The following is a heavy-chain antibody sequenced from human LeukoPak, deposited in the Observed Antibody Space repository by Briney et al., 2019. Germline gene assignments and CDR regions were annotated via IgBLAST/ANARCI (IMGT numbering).Heavy chain of an antibody. CDR3: ASPDLVGGDAFDI. D-gene: IGHD2-8*02. CDR2: IYTSGST. J-gene: IGHJ3*02. CDR1: GGSISSGSYY. V-gene: IGHV4-61*02. Sequence: SQTLSLTCTVSGGSISSGSYYWSWIRQPAGKGLEWIGRIYTSGSTNYNPSLKSRVTISVDTSKNQFSLKLSSVNAADTAMYYCASPDLVGGDAFDIWGQGTMVTVSS.